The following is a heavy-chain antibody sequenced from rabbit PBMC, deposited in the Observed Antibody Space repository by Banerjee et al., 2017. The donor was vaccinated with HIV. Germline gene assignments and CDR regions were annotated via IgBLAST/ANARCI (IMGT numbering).Heavy chain of an antibody. V-gene: IGHV1S40*01. Sequence: QSLEESGGDLVKPGASLTLTCTASGFSFSSSYWICWVRQAPGKGLEWIACIYAGYFGTTYYATWAKGRFTISKTSSTTVTLQVTSLTAADTATYFCAYGVDNYAMDLWGPGTLVTV. J-gene: IGHJ4*01. CDR3: AYGVDNYAMDL. CDR1: GFSFSSSYW. CDR2: IYAGYFGTT. D-gene: IGHD6-1*01.